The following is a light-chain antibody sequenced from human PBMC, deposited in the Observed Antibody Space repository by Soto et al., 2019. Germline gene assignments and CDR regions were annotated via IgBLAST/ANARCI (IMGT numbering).Light chain of an antibody. CDR2: DAS. CDR3: QQRYNWLYT. V-gene: IGKV3-11*01. J-gene: IGKJ2*01. CDR1: QSISSY. Sequence: EIVLTQSPATLSLSPGERATLSCRASQSISSYLAWYQQKPGQGPRLLIYDASKRPTDIPARFSGSGSGTDFTLTISSLEPEDFAVYYCQQRYNWLYTFGQGTKLEIK.